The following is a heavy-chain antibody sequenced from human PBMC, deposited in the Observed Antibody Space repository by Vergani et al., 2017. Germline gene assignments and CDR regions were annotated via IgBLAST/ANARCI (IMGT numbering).Heavy chain of an antibody. D-gene: IGHD2-21*02. CDR3: ARDGAYCGGDCYSSSYYYYGMDV. CDR2: INHSGST. CDR1: GGSFSGYY. Sequence: QVQLQESGPGLLKPSETLSLTCAVYGGSFSGYYWSWIRQPPGKGLEWIGEINHSGSTNYNPSLKSRVTISVDTSKNQFSLKLSSVTAADTAVYYCARDGAYCGGDCYSSSYYYYGMDVWGQGTTVTVSS. V-gene: IGHV4-34*01. J-gene: IGHJ6*02.